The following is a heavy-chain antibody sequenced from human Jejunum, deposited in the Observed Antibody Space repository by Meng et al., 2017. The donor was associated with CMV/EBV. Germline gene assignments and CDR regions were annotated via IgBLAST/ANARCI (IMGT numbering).Heavy chain of an antibody. Sequence: RQAPGKGLEWVRRIKSKIDGGTTDYAAPVKGRFTISRDDSKDTLYLQMNSLKTEDTAVYYCATDQGLYCSGGSCHYNFFYYGMDVWGQGTTVTVSS. V-gene: IGHV3-15*01. J-gene: IGHJ6*02. CDR2: IKSKIDGGTT. D-gene: IGHD2-15*01. CDR3: ATDQGLYCSGGSCHYNFFYYGMDV.